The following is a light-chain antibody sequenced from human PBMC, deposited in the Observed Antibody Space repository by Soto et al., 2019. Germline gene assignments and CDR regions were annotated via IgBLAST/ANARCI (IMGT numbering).Light chain of an antibody. CDR1: QDISNY. CDR2: DAS. Sequence: DIQMTQSPSSLSASVGDRVTITCQASQDISNYLNWYQQKPGKAPKLLIYDASNLETGVPSRFSGSGSGSDFTFTISSLQPEDIATYYCQQYDTLPFTFGPGTKVDIE. J-gene: IGKJ3*01. CDR3: QQYDTLPFT. V-gene: IGKV1-33*01.